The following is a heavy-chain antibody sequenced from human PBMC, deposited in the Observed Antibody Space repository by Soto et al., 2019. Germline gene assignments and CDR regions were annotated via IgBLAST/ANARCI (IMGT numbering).Heavy chain of an antibody. CDR2: IIPIFGTA. D-gene: IGHD3-3*01. J-gene: IGHJ6*02. CDR1: GATFSSYA. Sequence: QVQLVQPGAEVKKPGSSVKVSCKASGATFSSYAISWLRQAPGQGLEWMGGIIPIFGTANYAQKFQGRVTITADESTSTAYMELSSLRSEDTAVYYCARLGEFWSGYYKYYYGMDVWGQGTTVTVSS. CDR3: ARLGEFWSGYYKYYYGMDV. V-gene: IGHV1-69*01.